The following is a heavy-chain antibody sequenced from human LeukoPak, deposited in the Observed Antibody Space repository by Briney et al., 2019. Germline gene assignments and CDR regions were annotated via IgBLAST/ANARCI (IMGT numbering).Heavy chain of an antibody. Sequence: SSETLSLTCTVSGGSISSSSYYWGWIRQPPGKGLEWIGSIYYSGSTYYNPSLKSRVTISVDTSKNQFSLKLSSVTAADTAVYYCARDGALGDGYDYWGQGTLVTVSS. J-gene: IGHJ4*02. CDR3: ARDGALGDGYDY. CDR2: IYYSGST. CDR1: GGSISSSSYY. V-gene: IGHV4-39*07. D-gene: IGHD5-24*01.